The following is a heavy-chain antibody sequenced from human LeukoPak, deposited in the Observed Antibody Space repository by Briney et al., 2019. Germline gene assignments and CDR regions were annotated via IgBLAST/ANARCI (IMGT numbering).Heavy chain of an antibody. CDR3: ARSLGELSFLDY. D-gene: IGHD3-16*02. CDR1: GFTFSSYG. V-gene: IGHV3-33*01. J-gene: IGHJ4*02. Sequence: GGSLRLSCAASGFTFSSYGMHWVRQAPGKGLEWVAVIWYDGSNKYYADSVEGRFTISRDNSKNTLYLQMNSLRAEDTAVYYCARSLGELSFLDYWGQGTLVTVSS. CDR2: IWYDGSNK.